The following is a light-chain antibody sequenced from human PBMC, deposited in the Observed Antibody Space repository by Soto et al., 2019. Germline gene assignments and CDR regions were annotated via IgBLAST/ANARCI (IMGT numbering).Light chain of an antibody. CDR3: QPRSNWPS. V-gene: IGKV3-11*01. Sequence: EIVLTQSTGTLSLSPGERATLSCRASQSVSSFLAWYQQKPGQAPRLLIYDASNRATGIPTRFSGSGSGTDFTLTISSLEPDEFAVYYCQPRSNWPSFGPGTKVDI. CDR1: QSVSSF. CDR2: DAS. J-gene: IGKJ3*01.